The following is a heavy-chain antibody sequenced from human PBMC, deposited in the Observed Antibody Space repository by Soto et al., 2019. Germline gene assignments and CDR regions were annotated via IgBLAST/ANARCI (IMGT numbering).Heavy chain of an antibody. CDR2: IHPAGINT. CDR1: GYSFISHY. D-gene: IGHD3-16*01. V-gene: IGHV1-46*03. Sequence: QVQLVQSGAEVKKPGASVKISCKAFGYSFISHYMHWVRQAPGQGLEWMGTIHPAGINTASAQKFKGRVTMTTGTSTSTVYMELTSLTSEDTAVYYGARATSWRDLVWGFDPWGQGTLVTVSS. J-gene: IGHJ5*02. CDR3: ARATSWRDLVWGFDP.